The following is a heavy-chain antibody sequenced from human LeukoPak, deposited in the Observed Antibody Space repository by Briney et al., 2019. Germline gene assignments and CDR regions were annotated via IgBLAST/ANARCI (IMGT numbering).Heavy chain of an antibody. CDR2: ISAYNGNT. J-gene: IGHJ3*02. CDR1: GYTFTSYG. V-gene: IGHV1-18*01. D-gene: IGHD6-13*01. Sequence: GASVKVSCKASGYTFTSYGISWVRQAPGQGLEWMGWISAYNGNTNYAQKLQGRVTMTTDTSTSTAYMELRSLRSDDTAVYYCAREGAAAAAGTDLDAFDIWGQGTMVTVSS. CDR3: AREGAAAAAGTDLDAFDI.